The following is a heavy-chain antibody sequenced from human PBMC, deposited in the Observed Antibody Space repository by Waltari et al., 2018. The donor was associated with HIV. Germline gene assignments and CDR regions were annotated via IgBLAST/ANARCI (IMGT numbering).Heavy chain of an antibody. CDR1: GGSISSSSYY. D-gene: IGHD2-15*01. V-gene: IGHV4-39*07. CDR3: ARVKCSGGSCYSGLDWFDP. CDR2: IYYSGST. Sequence: QLQLQESGPGLVKPSETLSLTCTVSGGSISSSSYYWGWIRQPPGKGREWVGSIYYSGSTYYNPSLKSRVTISVDTSKNQFSLKLSSVTAADTAVYYCARVKCSGGSCYSGLDWFDPWGQGTLVTVSS. J-gene: IGHJ5*02.